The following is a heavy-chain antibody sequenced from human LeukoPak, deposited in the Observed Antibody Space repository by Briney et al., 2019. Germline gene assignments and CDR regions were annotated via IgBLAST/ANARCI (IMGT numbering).Heavy chain of an antibody. Sequence: SETLSLTCTVSGGSISSSSYYWGWIRQPPGKGLKWIGSIYYSGSTYYNPSLKSRVTISVDTSKNQFSLKLSSVTAADTAVYYCARPRRYYDSSGYYEIDYWGQGTLVTVSS. CDR3: ARPRRYYDSSGYYEIDY. D-gene: IGHD3-22*01. CDR1: GGSISSSSYY. CDR2: IYYSGST. V-gene: IGHV4-39*07. J-gene: IGHJ4*02.